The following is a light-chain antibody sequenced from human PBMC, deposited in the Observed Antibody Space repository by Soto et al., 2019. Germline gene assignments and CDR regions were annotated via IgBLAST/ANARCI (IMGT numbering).Light chain of an antibody. CDR1: QSVTTR. CDR3: QQYGGSPIT. Sequence: IVLTQSLGTLSLSPGERVTLSCRASQSVTTRLAWYQHKPGQAPTLLMSGASNRASGVPVRFSGSGSGTDFTLTITRLEPEDFALYYCQQYGGSPITFGLGTRLEMK. CDR2: GAS. J-gene: IGKJ5*01. V-gene: IGKV3-20*01.